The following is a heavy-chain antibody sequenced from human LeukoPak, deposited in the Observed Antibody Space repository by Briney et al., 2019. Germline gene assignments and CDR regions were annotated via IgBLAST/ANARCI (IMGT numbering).Heavy chain of an antibody. CDR3: AKEMDDYGLDY. Sequence: GGSLRLSCAASGFTFSSYGMHWVRQAPGKGLEWVAVISYDGSNKYYADSVKGRSTISRDNSKNTLYLQMNSLRAEDTAVYYCAKEMDDYGLDYWGQGTLVTVSS. D-gene: IGHD4-17*01. CDR2: ISYDGSNK. V-gene: IGHV3-30*18. J-gene: IGHJ4*02. CDR1: GFTFSSYG.